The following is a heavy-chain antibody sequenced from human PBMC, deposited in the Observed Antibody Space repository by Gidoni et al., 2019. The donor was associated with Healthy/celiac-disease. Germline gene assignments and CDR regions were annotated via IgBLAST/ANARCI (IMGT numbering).Heavy chain of an antibody. D-gene: IGHD6-13*01. Sequence: QVQLVQSGAEVKKPGSSVKVSGKASGGTLSRDATSWVRQAPGQAREWMGGLIPIFGTAIYAQKFQGRVTITADESTSTAYMELSSLRSEDTAVYYCASEGAYSSSGPPYFDYWGQGTLVTVSS. CDR2: LIPIFGTA. V-gene: IGHV1-69*01. CDR3: ASEGAYSSSGPPYFDY. CDR1: GGTLSRDA. J-gene: IGHJ4*02.